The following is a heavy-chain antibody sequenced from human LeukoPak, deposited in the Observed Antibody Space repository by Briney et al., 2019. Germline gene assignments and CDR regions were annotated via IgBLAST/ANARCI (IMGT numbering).Heavy chain of an antibody. Sequence: SETLSFTCTVSGGSISSSSYYWGWIRQPPGKGLEWTGSIYYSGSTYYNPSLKSRVTISVDTSKNQFSLKLSSVTAADTAVYYCARDLPNFLVRGASCWFDLWGQGTLVTVSS. CDR2: IYYSGST. CDR3: ARDLPNFLVRGASCWFDL. J-gene: IGHJ5*02. V-gene: IGHV4-39*02. D-gene: IGHD3-10*01. CDR1: GGSISSSSYY.